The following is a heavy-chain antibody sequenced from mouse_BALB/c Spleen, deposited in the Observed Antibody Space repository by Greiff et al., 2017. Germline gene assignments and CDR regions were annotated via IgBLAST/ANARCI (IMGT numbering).Heavy chain of an antibody. V-gene: IGHV5-6-5*01. CDR3: AASMIPFAY. CDR2: ISSGGST. CDR1: GFTFSSYA. Sequence: EVHLVESGGGLVQPGGSLKLSCAASGFTFSSYAMSWVRQTPEKRLEWVASISSGGSTYYPDSVKGRFTISRDNVRNILYLQMSSLRSEDTAMYYCAASMIPFAYWGQGTLVTVSA. J-gene: IGHJ3*01. D-gene: IGHD2-3*01.